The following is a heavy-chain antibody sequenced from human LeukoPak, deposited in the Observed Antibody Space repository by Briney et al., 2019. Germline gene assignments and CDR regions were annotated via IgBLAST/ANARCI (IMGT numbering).Heavy chain of an antibody. D-gene: IGHD6-19*01. CDR2: IYYSGST. CDR3: ARAGRESLFDY. Sequence: SETLSLTCTVSGGSISSSSYYWGWIRQPPGKGLEWIGSIYYSGSTYYNPSLKSRVTISVDTSKNQFSLKLSSVTAADTAVYYCARAGRESLFDYWGQGTLVTVSS. V-gene: IGHV4-39*01. CDR1: GGSISSSSYY. J-gene: IGHJ4*02.